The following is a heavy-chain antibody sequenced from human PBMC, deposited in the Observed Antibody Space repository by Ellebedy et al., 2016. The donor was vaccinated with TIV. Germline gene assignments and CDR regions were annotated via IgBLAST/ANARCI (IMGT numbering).Heavy chain of an antibody. J-gene: IGHJ3*02. CDR2: IVPTLGIA. D-gene: IGHD2-8*01. V-gene: IGHV1-69*04. CDR3: ATDLRYCTNGVCFKRFDAFDI. CDR1: GGTFSRYA. Sequence: AASVKVSCKASGGTFSRYAISWARQAPGQGLEWMGRIVPTLGIANFAQKFRGRVTMTEATSTDTAYMELSSLRSEDTAVYYCATDLRYCTNGVCFKRFDAFDIWGQGTMVTVSS.